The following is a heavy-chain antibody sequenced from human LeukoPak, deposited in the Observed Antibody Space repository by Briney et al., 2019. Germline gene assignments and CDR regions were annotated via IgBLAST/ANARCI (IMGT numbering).Heavy chain of an antibody. CDR1: GGSFSGYY. V-gene: IGHV4-34*01. CDR2: INHSGST. CDR3: GGLPSLHYYGMDV. D-gene: IGHD2-15*01. Sequence: PSETLSLTCAVYGGSFSGYYWSWLRQPPGKGLEWIGEINHSGSTNYNPSLKSRVTISVDTSKNQFSLKLSSVTAADTAVYYCGGLPSLHYYGMDVWGQGTTVTVSS. J-gene: IGHJ6*02.